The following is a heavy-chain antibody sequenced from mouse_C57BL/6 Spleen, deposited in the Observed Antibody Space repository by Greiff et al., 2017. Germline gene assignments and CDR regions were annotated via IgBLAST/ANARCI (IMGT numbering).Heavy chain of an antibody. V-gene: IGHV5-17*01. CDR1: GFTFSDYG. J-gene: IGHJ2*01. D-gene: IGHD2-1*01. CDR3: ARHDYGNSFDY. Sequence: EVKLVESGGGLVKPGGSLKLSCAASGFTFSDYGMHWVRQAPEKGLEWVAYNSSGSSTIYYADTVKGRFTISRDNAKNTLFLQMTSLRSEDTAMYYCARHDYGNSFDYWGQGTTLTVSS. CDR2: NSSGSSTI.